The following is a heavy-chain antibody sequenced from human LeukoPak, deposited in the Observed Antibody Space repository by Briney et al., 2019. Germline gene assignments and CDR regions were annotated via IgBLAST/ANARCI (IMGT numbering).Heavy chain of an antibody. D-gene: IGHD1-26*01. V-gene: IGHV4-31*03. CDR3: ARGGNAFDI. J-gene: IGHJ3*02. CDR1: GGSISSGGYY. Sequence: SETLYLTCNVSGGSISSGGYYWSWIRPRQGQGLEWVGYTYYSGSTYYNPFLKSRVTISVGTSKNHFSRKLSSVTAADTAVYYCARGGNAFDIWGQGTMVTASS. CDR2: TYYSGST.